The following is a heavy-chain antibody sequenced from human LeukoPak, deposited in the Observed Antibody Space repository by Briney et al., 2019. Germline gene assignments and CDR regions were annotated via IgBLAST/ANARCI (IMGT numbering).Heavy chain of an antibody. J-gene: IGHJ4*02. Sequence: ASVKVSCKASGGTFSSYAISWVRQAPGQGLEWMGGIIPIFGTANYAQKLQGRVTMTTDTSTSTAYMELRSLRSDDTAVYYCARDSDYYDSSGYYLRSDYWGQGTLVTVSS. D-gene: IGHD3-22*01. V-gene: IGHV1-69*05. CDR1: GGTFSSYA. CDR2: IIPIFGTA. CDR3: ARDSDYYDSSGYYLRSDY.